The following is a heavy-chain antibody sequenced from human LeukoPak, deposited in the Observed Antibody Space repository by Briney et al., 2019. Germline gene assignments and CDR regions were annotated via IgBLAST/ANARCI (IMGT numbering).Heavy chain of an antibody. J-gene: IGHJ4*02. CDR1: GYTFTSYD. Sequence: ASVKVSCKASGYTFTSYDINWVRQATGQGLEWMGWMNPNSGNTGYAQKFQGRVTMTRNTSISTAYMELSSLRSEDTAVYYCARAERITGTTVDYWGQGTLVTVSS. V-gene: IGHV1-8*01. CDR2: MNPNSGNT. CDR3: ARAERITGTTVDY. D-gene: IGHD1-7*01.